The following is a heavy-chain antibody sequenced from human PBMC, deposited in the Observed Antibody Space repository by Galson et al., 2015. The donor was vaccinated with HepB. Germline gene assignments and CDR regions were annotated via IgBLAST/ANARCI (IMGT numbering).Heavy chain of an antibody. J-gene: IGHJ4*02. CDR3: AKEEVTWLQVPLDY. CDR2: ISYDRSNK. Sequence: SLRLSCAASGFTFSSYGMYWVRQAPGKGLEWVAVISYDRSNKYYADSVKGRFTISRVNSKNTLYLQMNSLRAEDTAVYYCAKEEVTWLQVPLDYWGQGTLVTVSS. V-gene: IGHV3-30*18. CDR1: GFTFSSYG. D-gene: IGHD6-19*01.